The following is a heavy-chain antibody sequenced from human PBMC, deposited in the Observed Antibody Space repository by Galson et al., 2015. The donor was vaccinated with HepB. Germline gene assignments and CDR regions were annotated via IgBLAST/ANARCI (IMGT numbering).Heavy chain of an antibody. V-gene: IGHV3-48*02. J-gene: IGHJ4*02. D-gene: IGHD2-8*01. CDR2: ISSGSRDI. Sequence: SLRLSCAASKFNFSSYSMNWVRQAPGKGLEWVSYISSGSRDIFYAGSLKGRFTVSRDNAKNSLYLQMNSLRDEDTAVYYCARSSLMGGDGFYFDRCGQGTLVVVSA. CDR3: ARSSLMGGDGFYFDR. CDR1: KFNFSSYS.